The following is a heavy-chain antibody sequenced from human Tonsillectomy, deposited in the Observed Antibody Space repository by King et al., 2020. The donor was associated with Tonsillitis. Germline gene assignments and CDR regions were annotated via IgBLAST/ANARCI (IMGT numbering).Heavy chain of an antibody. V-gene: IGHV4-39*01. CDR1: GASVSSISDY. D-gene: IGHD5-24*01. Sequence: QLQESGPGLVKPSETLSLTCAVSGASVSSISDYWAWVRRPPGKGLQWIGSIYYTGRTDYNPSLQSRVTLSVDRSKNQFSLNVISVTAADTAVYYCARRRGDGTGFHFFDYWGQGMLVTVSS. J-gene: IGHJ4*02. CDR3: ARRRGDGTGFHFFDY. CDR2: IYYTGRT.